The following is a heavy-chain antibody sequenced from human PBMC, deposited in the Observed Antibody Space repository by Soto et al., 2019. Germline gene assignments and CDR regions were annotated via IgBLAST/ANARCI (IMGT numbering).Heavy chain of an antibody. CDR1: GFPSTSLM. D-gene: IGHD3-9*01. V-gene: IGHV3-21*06. CDR2: AASSFI. CDR3: ASRDIYTLAFDH. Sequence: EVDLVESGGGLVKVGGSLRLSGVTSGFPSTSLMMNWVRQAPGRGLEGVALAASSFIQHADSVKGRFTISRDDARNSVFLQMNSLREEDTAVYYCASRDIYTLAFDHWGRGTLVTVSS. J-gene: IGHJ4*02.